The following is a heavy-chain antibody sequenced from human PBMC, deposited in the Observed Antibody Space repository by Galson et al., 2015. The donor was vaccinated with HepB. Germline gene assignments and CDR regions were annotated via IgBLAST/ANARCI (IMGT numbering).Heavy chain of an antibody. D-gene: IGHD1/OR15-1a*01. V-gene: IGHV4-4*02. CDR3: ARLATRTGPSDS. J-gene: IGHJ4*02. CDR1: GGSLSGTKW. Sequence: SETLSLTCAVSGGSLSGTKWWNWVRRPPGKGLEWIGEIYHSGSPNYNPSLKSRVTISVDKSKNHISLRLTSVTAADTAVYYCARLATRTGPSDSRGQGTLVTVAS. CDR2: IYHSGSP.